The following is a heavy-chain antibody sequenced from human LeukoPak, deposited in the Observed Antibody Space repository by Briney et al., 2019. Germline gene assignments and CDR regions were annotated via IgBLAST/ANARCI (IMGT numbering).Heavy chain of an antibody. CDR2: ISSNGGST. V-gene: IGHV3-64*02. CDR3: ARGLRAYYYYGMDV. D-gene: IGHD3-3*01. Sequence: GGSLRLSCAASGFSFSTFVMHWVRQAPGEGLEYVSAISSNGGSTYYADSVKGRFTISRDNSKNTLFLQMGSLRVEDMAVYYCARGLRAYYYYGMDVWGQGTTVTVSS. J-gene: IGHJ6*02. CDR1: GFSFSTFV.